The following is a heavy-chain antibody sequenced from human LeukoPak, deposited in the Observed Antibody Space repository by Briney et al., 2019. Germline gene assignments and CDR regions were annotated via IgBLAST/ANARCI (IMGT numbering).Heavy chain of an antibody. CDR1: GGSISSYY. CDR2: IYYSGST. CDR3: ARLKCISTTCPSRYVMDV. V-gene: IGHV4-59*01. D-gene: IGHD2-2*01. Sequence: SETLSLTCGVSGGSISSYYWSWIREPPGKGLEYIWYIYYSGSTNYNPSLKSRVTISVDTSKDQFSLNLTSVTAADTAVYYCARLKCISTTCPSRYVMDVWGQGTTVTVSS. J-gene: IGHJ6*01.